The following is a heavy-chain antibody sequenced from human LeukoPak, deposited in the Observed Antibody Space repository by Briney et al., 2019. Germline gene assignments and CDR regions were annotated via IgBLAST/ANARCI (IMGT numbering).Heavy chain of an antibody. J-gene: IGHJ3*02. CDR1: GGSISSYN. D-gene: IGHD3-16*01. Sequence: SETLPLTCTVSGGSISSYNWSWIRQPAGKGLEWIGHIYTSGSTNYNPSLKSRVTMSVDTYKNQFSLKLSSVTAADTAVYYCAKEWGNAFDIWGQGTLVTVSS. CDR2: IYTSGST. CDR3: AKEWGNAFDI. V-gene: IGHV4-4*07.